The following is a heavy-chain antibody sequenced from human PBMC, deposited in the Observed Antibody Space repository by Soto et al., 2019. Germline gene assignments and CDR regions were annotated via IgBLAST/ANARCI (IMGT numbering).Heavy chain of an antibody. CDR3: ARVWGGAFDI. CDR2: IYHVGST. J-gene: IGHJ3*02. Sequence: SETLSLTCAVSGGSVSSTQWWTWVRQPPGKGLEWIGYIYHVGSTNYNPSLRSRVTISVDTSKNQFSLKLSSVTAADTAVYYCARVWGGAFDIWGQGTMVIVSS. V-gene: IGHV4-4*02. CDR1: GGSVSSTQW. D-gene: IGHD3-10*01.